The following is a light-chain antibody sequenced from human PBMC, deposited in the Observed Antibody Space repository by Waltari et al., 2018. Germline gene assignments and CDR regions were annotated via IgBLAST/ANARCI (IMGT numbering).Light chain of an antibody. V-gene: IGKV4-1*01. Sequence: DIVMTQSPDSLAVSLGKRATINCKSSQSVLSSSNNKNYLAWYQQKPGQPPKLLIYWASTRESGVPDRFSGSGSGTDFTLTISSLQAEDVAVYYCQQYYSTPRTFGQGTKVEIK. CDR2: WAS. CDR1: QSVLSSSNNKNY. J-gene: IGKJ1*01. CDR3: QQYYSTPRT.